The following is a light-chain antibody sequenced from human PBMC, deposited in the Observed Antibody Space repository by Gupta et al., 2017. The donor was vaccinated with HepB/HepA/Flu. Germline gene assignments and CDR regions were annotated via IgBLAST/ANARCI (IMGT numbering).Light chain of an antibody. V-gene: IGKV3-15*01. CDR1: QSVSSN. CDR2: GAS. CDR3: QQYNIWPLT. J-gene: IGKJ4*01. Sequence: HSKGTLSVSPGERVTLVSRGRQSVSSNLAWYQQKPVQAPRLLMYGASTRATGIPARFSGSVSGTEFTLIISSLLSEDFAVYYCQQYNIWPLTFGGGTKVEIK.